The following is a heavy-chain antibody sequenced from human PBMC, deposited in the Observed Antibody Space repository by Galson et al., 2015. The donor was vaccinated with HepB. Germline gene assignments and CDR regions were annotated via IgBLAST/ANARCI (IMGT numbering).Heavy chain of an antibody. Sequence: SLRLSCAASGFTFSSYWMSWVRQAPGKGLEWVANIKQDGSEKYYVDSVKGRFTISRDNAKNSLYLQMNSLRAEDTAVYYCARVTGLSGDYVRYYYYGMDVWGQGTTVTVSS. V-gene: IGHV3-7*03. D-gene: IGHD4-17*01. J-gene: IGHJ6*02. CDR1: GFTFSSYW. CDR3: ARVTGLSGDYVRYYYYGMDV. CDR2: IKQDGSEK.